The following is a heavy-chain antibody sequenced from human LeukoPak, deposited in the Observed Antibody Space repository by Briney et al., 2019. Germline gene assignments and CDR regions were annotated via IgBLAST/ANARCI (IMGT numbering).Heavy chain of an antibody. D-gene: IGHD1-26*01. CDR1: GYSFTTYW. CDR3: ARQGSYADDY. V-gene: IGHV5-51*01. J-gene: IGHJ4*02. Sequence: HGESLKISCKGSGYSFTTYWIGWVRQMPGKGLEWMGIIYPGDSGTRYSPSFQGQVTISVDKSISTACLQWSSLKASDTAMYYCARQGSYADDYWGQGTLVTVSS. CDR2: IYPGDSGT.